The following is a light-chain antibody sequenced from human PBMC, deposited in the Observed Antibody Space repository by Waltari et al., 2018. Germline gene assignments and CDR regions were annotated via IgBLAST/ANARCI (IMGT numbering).Light chain of an antibody. Sequence: QSALTQPASVSGSPGQSSTISCTGTSSDIGSYNYVSWYQQHPGKAPKLIIFDVANRPVGVSNRFSGSKSGNTASLTISGLQAEDEAEYFCASYMDTTTLELFGGGTSLTVL. CDR3: ASYMDTTTLEL. CDR2: DVA. J-gene: IGLJ2*01. CDR1: SSDIGSYNY. V-gene: IGLV2-14*03.